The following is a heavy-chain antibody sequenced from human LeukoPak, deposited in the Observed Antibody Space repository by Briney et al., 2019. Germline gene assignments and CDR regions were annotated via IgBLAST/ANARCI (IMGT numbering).Heavy chain of an antibody. Sequence: SETLSLTCAVYGGSFSGYYWSWIRQPPGKGLEWIGEINHSGSTNYNPSLKSRVTISVDTSKNQFSLKLSSVTAADTAVYYCARRRFYYYYYYMDVWGKGTTVTVSS. CDR3: ARRRFYYYYYYMDV. V-gene: IGHV4-34*01. CDR1: GGSFSGYY. CDR2: INHSGST. D-gene: IGHD5-24*01. J-gene: IGHJ6*03.